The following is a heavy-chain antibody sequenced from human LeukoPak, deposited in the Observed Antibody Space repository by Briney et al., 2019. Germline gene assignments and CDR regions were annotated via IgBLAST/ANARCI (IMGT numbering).Heavy chain of an antibody. J-gene: IGHJ4*02. CDR2: MNPNSGNT. Sequence: GASVKVSCKASGYTFTSYDIHWVRQATGQGLEWMGWMNPNSGNTGYAQKFQGRVTMTRNTSISTAYMELSSLRSEDTAVYYCARGRGDYGDYAIDFDYWGQGTLVTVSS. CDR3: ARGRGDYGDYAIDFDY. V-gene: IGHV1-8*01. D-gene: IGHD4-17*01. CDR1: GYTFTSYD.